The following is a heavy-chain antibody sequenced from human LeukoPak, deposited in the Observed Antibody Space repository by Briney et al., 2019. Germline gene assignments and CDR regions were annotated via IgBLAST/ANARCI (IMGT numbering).Heavy chain of an antibody. CDR2: IIPLLGVT. CDR1: GGTVSSYA. V-gene: IGHV1-69*04. D-gene: IGHD1-26*01. J-gene: IGHJ3*02. CDR3: ATDIVGARVRSAFDI. Sequence: SVKVSCKASGGTVSSYAISWVRQAPGQGLEWMGRIIPLLGVTHYTQEFQGRVTVTADKSTNTAYMELNSLTFEDTAVYYCATDIVGARVRSAFDIWGQGTMVTVSS.